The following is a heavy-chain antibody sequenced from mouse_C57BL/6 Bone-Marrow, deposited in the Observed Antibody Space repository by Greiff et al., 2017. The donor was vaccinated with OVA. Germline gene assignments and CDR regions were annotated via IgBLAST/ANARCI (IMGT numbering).Heavy chain of an antibody. CDR3: TTPRY. CDR1: GFNIKDDY. CDR2: IDPENGDT. Sequence: VQLQQSGAELVRPGASVKLSCTASGFNIKDDYMHWVKERPEQGLEWIGWIDPENGDTEYASKFQGKATITADTSSKTVYLHLSSLTSEDTAVYYCTTPRYGGRGTTLTVSS. J-gene: IGHJ2*01. V-gene: IGHV14-4*01.